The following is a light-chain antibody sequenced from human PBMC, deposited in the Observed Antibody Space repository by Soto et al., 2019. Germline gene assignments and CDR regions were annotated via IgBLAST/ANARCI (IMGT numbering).Light chain of an antibody. CDR2: DVS. CDR1: SSDVGGYNY. V-gene: IGLV2-14*01. J-gene: IGLJ1*01. Sequence: QSALTQPASVSGSPGQSITISCTGTSSDVGGYNYVSWYQQHPGKAPKLMIYDVSNRPSGVSNRFSSSKSGNTASLTISGLQAEDEADYYCSSYTSSSTLPLYVFGTGTKVTVL. CDR3: SSYTSSSTLPLYV.